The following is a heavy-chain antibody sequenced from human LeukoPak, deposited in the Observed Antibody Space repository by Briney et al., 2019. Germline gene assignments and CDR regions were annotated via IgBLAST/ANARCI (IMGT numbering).Heavy chain of an antibody. D-gene: IGHD6-13*01. CDR3: AREGQHLSFDY. V-gene: IGHV3-21*01. CDR1: GFTVSSNY. Sequence: GGSLRLSCAASGFTVSSNYMSWVRQAPGKGLEWVSSISSTGTYIYNADSVKGRFTISRDNAKHSLYLQMNSLRAEDTAVYYCAREGQHLSFDYWGQGTLVTVSS. J-gene: IGHJ4*02. CDR2: ISSTGTYI.